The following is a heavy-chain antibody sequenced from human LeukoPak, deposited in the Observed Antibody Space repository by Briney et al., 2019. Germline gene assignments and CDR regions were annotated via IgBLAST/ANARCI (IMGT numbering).Heavy chain of an antibody. V-gene: IGHV4-31*03. CDR2: IYYSGST. D-gene: IGHD2-2*01. Sequence: SQTLSLTCTVSGGSISSGGYYWRWIRQHPGKGLEWIGYIYYSGSTYYNPSLKSRVTISVDTSKNQFSLKLSSVTAADTAVYYCARESLPAAYDYWGQGTLVTVSP. J-gene: IGHJ4*02. CDR3: ARESLPAAYDY. CDR1: GGSISSGGYY.